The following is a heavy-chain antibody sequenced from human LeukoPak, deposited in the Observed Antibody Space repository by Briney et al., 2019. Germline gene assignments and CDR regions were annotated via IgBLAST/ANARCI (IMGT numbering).Heavy chain of an antibody. CDR3: SKGIGTGNYYDSSGYYSEY. J-gene: IGHJ4*02. V-gene: IGHV3-23*01. D-gene: IGHD3-22*01. CDR2: MSGSGGST. Sequence: GGSLRLSCAASGFTFSSYAMSWVRPAPGKGLEWVSAMSGSGGSTYSADSVKGRFTISRDNSKKTLYLQMNSLRAEDTAVYYCSKGIGTGNYYDSSGYYSEYWGQGTLVTVSS. CDR1: GFTFSSYA.